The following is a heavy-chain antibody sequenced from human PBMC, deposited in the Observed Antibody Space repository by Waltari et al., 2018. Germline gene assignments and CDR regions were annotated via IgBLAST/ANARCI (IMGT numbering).Heavy chain of an antibody. D-gene: IGHD1-20*01. J-gene: IGHJ3*02. V-gene: IGHV3-20*01. Sequence: EVQLVESGGGVVRPGGSVRRSWAASGCTFDDYGLSWVRQAPGKGLEWVSGINWNGGSTGYADSVKGRFTISSDNAKNSLYPHMNSLRAEDTALYHCARDLITGAFDIWGQGTMVTVSS. CDR1: GCTFDDYG. CDR3: ARDLITGAFDI. CDR2: INWNGGST.